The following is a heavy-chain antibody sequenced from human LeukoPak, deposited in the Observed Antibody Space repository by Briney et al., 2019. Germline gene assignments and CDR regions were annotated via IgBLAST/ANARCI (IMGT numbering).Heavy chain of an antibody. CDR3: ARGGHDFNPFYW. J-gene: IGHJ4*02. CDR2: IKGGGGDP. V-gene: IGHV3-23*01. D-gene: IGHD2-21*02. Sequence: GSLRLSCAASGFTFSTYAMGWVCQAPGKGLEWVSSIKGGGGDPFYADSVKGRFTISRDNSKNTLFLQLNSLRAEDSAVYYCARGGHDFNPFYWWGQGTLVTVSS. CDR1: GFTFSTYA.